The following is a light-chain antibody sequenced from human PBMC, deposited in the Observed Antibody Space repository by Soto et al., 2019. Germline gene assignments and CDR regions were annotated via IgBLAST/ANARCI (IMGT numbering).Light chain of an antibody. CDR2: RAS. V-gene: IGKV1-5*03. J-gene: IGKJ1*01. Sequence: IQMTQSPSTLSASVGDRVTITCRASQNINTWLAWYQQKPGKTPRLLIYRASSLENVVPSRFGGRGSATQFIFTISSLQPDDSATYYCQQYSSDSTFGQGTKVEIK. CDR1: QNINTW. CDR3: QQYSSDST.